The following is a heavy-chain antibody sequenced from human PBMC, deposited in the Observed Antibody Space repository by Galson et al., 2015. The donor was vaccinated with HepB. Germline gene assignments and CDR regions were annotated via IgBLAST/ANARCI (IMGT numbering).Heavy chain of an antibody. J-gene: IGHJ6*02. CDR2: VYPGDTDT. V-gene: IGHV5-51*01. CDR1: GYSFTTYW. D-gene: IGHD2-15*01. CDR3: ARHIGFGGGRCYHPVMDV. Sequence: QSGAEVKKPGESLKISCKGSGYSFTTYWIGWVRQMPGKGLEWMGIVYPGDTDTRYSPSFQGQVTISVDKSISTAYLQWSSLEASDTAIYYCARHIGFGGGRCYHPVMDVWGQGTTVTVSS.